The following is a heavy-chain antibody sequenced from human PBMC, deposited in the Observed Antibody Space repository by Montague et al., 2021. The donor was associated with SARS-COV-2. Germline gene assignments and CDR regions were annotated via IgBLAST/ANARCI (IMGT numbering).Heavy chain of an antibody. D-gene: IGHD4-17*01. CDR2: INWHDEK. CDR1: GFSLTTSGMC. V-gene: IGHV2-70*01. J-gene: IGHJ4*02. CDR3: ARTPHGDYSALCDY. Sequence: PALGKPTQTLTLTCTFSGFSLTTSGMCVRWIRQSPGKALEWLALINWHDEKYYSTSLKARLTISKDTSKNQVVLTMTNMDPLDAATYYCARTPHGDYSALCDYGGQGIRGTVAA.